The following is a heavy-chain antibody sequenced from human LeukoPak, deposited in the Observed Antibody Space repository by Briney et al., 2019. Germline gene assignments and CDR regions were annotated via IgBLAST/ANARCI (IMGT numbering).Heavy chain of an antibody. D-gene: IGHD1-26*01. J-gene: IGHJ4*02. CDR1: GGTFSSYA. CDR3: ARGGPILTYSGSYCPKNFDY. Sequence: GASVKVSCKASGGTFSSYAISWVRQAPGQGLEWMGGIIPIFGTANYAQKFQGRVTITTDESTSTAYMELSSLRSEDTAVYYCARGGPILTYSGSYCPKNFDYWGQGTLVTVSS. V-gene: IGHV1-69*05. CDR2: IIPIFGTA.